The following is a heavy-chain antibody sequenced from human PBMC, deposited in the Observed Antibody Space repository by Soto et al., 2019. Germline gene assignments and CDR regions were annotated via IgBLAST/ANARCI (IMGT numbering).Heavy chain of an antibody. CDR1: GGTFSSSA. D-gene: IGHD3-10*01. J-gene: IGHJ6*02. CDR2: IIPIFGAT. V-gene: IGHV1-69*13. Sequence: ASVKVSCKASGGTFSSSAISWVRQAPGQGLEWMGGIIPIFGATHYAQEFKGRVTITADESRSTAYMEMSSLRSEDTAVYYCAWVWGLIMSKADFYYSGMDVWGQVTTVTVSS. CDR3: AWVWGLIMSKADFYYSGMDV.